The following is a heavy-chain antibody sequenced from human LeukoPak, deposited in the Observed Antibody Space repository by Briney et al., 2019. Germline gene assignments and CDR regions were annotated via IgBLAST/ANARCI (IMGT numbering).Heavy chain of an antibody. Sequence: GGSLRLSCGASGFIFSTYAMSWVRQAPGKGLEWVSGISDSGDTTYYAESVKGRFTISRDNSKNTLFLQLNSLRAEDTAIYYCAKDLAILGYCSSTSCEFDYWGQGTLVTVSS. CDR1: GFIFSTYA. D-gene: IGHD2-2*01. CDR2: ISDSGDTT. CDR3: AKDLAILGYCSSTSCEFDY. V-gene: IGHV3-23*01. J-gene: IGHJ4*02.